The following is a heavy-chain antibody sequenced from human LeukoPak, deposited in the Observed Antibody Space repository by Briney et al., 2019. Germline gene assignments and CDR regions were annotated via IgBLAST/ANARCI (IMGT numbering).Heavy chain of an antibody. CDR1: GFIFSDYS. Sequence: GGSLRLSCAVSGFIFSDYSMNWVRQAPGKGLEWVSSIDSSSNYIYYADSVRGRFTISRDNAKNSLYLQMNSLRAEDTAVYYCVRDDDRPDNGLDYWGQGTLVTVSS. V-gene: IGHV3-21*01. CDR2: IDSSSNYI. D-gene: IGHD3-22*01. J-gene: IGHJ4*02. CDR3: VRDDDRPDNGLDY.